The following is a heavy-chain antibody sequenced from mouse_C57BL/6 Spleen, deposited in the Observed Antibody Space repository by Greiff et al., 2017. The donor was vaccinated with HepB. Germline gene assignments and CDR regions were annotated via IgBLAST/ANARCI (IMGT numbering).Heavy chain of an antibody. Sequence: EVQLVESGGGLVQPKGSLKLSCAASGFTFNTYAMHWVRQAPGKGLEWVARIRSKSSNYATYYDDSGKDRFTISRDYSPSMLYLQMHNLKTEDTAMYYCGRGVDYYGSSYAMDYWGQGTSVTVSS. D-gene: IGHD1-1*01. J-gene: IGHJ4*01. CDR3: GRGVDYYGSSYAMDY. V-gene: IGHV10-3*01. CDR2: IRSKSSNYAT. CDR1: GFTFNTYA.